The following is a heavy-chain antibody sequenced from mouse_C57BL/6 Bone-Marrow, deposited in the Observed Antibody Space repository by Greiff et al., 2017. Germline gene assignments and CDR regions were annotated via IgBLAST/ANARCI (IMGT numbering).Heavy chain of an antibody. Sequence: QVHVKQPGAELVKPGASVKLSCKASGYTFTSYWMHWVKQRPGRGLEWIGRIDPNSGGTKYNEKFKSKATLTVDKPSSTAYMQLSSLTSEDSAVYYCARMGPMDYGYDGGDYWGQGTTLTVSS. V-gene: IGHV1-72*01. CDR2: IDPNSGGT. CDR3: ARMGPMDYGYDGGDY. J-gene: IGHJ2*01. D-gene: IGHD2-2*01. CDR1: GYTFTSYW.